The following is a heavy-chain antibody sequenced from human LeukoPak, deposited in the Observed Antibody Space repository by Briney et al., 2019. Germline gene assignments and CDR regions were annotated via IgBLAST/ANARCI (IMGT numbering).Heavy chain of an antibody. J-gene: IGHJ3*02. CDR1: GYTFTGYY. Sequence: ASVKVSCKTSGYTFTGYYMHWVRQAPGQGLEWMGWINPNSGGTNYAQKFQGRVTMTRDTSISTAYMELSRLRSDDTAVYYCASDSGGRRDAFNIWGQGTMVTVSS. CDR3: ASDSGGRRDAFNI. CDR2: INPNSGGT. V-gene: IGHV1-2*02. D-gene: IGHD2-8*02.